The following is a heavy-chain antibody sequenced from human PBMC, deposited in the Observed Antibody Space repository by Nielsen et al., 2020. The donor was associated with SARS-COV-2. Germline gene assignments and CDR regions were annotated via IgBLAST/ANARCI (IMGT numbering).Heavy chain of an antibody. V-gene: IGHV3-13*01. Sequence: GGSLRLSCAASGFTFSSYDMHWVRQATGKGLEWVSAIGTAGDTYYPGSVKGRFTISRENAKNSLYLQMNSLRAGDTAVYYCARSRSWGDSSGYFDYWGQGTLVTVSS. CDR2: IGTAGDT. D-gene: IGHD3-22*01. J-gene: IGHJ4*02. CDR1: GFTFSSYD. CDR3: ARSRSWGDSSGYFDY.